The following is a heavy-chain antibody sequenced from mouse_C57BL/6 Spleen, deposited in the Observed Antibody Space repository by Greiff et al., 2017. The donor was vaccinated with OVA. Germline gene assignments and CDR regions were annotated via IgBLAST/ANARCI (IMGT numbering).Heavy chain of an antibody. CDR3: ARGDYGSGYWYFDV. CDR2: INPNNGGT. CDR1: GYTFTDYY. J-gene: IGHJ1*03. Sequence: VQLQQSGPELVKPGASVKISCKASGYTFTDYYMNWVKQSHGKSLEWIGDINPNNGGTSYNQKFKGKATLTVDKSSSTAYMELRSLTSEDSAVYYCARGDYGSGYWYFDVWGTGTTVTVSS. V-gene: IGHV1-26*01. D-gene: IGHD1-1*01.